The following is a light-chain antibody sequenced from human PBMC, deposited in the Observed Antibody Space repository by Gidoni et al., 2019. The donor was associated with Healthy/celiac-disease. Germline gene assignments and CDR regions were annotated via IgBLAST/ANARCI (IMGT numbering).Light chain of an antibody. V-gene: IGKV1-33*01. CDR3: QQYDNLPPKLT. CDR1: QDISNY. J-gene: IGKJ4*01. CDR2: DAS. Sequence: DIQMPQSPSSLSASVGDRVTITCQASQDISNYLNWYQQKPGKAPKLLIYDASNLETGVPSRLRGSGCGTEFNFTISSRQPEDIATYYCQQYDNLPPKLTFGGGTKVEIK.